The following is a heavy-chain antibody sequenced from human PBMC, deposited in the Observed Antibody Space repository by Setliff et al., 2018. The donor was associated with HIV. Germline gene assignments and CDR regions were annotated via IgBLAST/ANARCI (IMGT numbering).Heavy chain of an antibody. CDR2: IKQDGSETT. CDR1: GFTFSSYT. Sequence: PGGSLRLSCAASGFTFSSYTMNWVRQAPGKGLEWVANIKQDGSETTHYASSVKGRFTISRDNSKSIAYLQMNSLKTEDTAVYYCTSIGRDMVRGVIPDYWGQGTLVTVSS. CDR3: TSIGRDMVRGVIPDY. V-gene: IGHV3-49*04. J-gene: IGHJ4*02. D-gene: IGHD3-10*01.